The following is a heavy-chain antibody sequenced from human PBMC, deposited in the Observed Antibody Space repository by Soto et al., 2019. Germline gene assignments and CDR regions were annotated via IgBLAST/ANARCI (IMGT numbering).Heavy chain of an antibody. CDR1: GYTLSSYG. V-gene: IGHV1-2*02. D-gene: IGHD2-2*01. CDR3: ARPYCTSNSCHNLFDS. CDR2: INPKSGDT. J-gene: IGHJ5*01. Sequence: GASVKVSCKASGYTLSSYGISWVRQAPGQGLEWMGWINPKSGDTDYAQNFQGRVTMTTDTSITTAYMELSRLRSDDTAVYYCARPYCTSNSCHNLFDSWGQGTLVTVSS.